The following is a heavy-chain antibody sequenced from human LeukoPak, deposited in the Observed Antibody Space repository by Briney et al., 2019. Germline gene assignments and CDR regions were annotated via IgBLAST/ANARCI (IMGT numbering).Heavy chain of an antibody. J-gene: IGHJ4*02. Sequence: GGSLRLSCAASGFTFSTKWMSWVRQAPGKGLEWVATINQDGSDQYYVDSVKGRFTISRDNAKNSLDLQMNSLRAEDTAMYYCARDYSSGRDFWGQGTLVTVSS. V-gene: IGHV3-7*04. CDR3: ARDYSSGRDF. CDR2: INQDGSDQ. D-gene: IGHD3-22*01. CDR1: GFTFSTKW.